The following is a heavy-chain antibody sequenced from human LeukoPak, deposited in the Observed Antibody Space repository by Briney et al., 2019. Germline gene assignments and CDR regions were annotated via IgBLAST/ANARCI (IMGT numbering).Heavy chain of an antibody. CDR2: MNPNSGNT. V-gene: IGHV1-8*01. CDR3: ARRYSSGWYGFDY. D-gene: IGHD6-19*01. J-gene: IGHJ4*02. CDR1: GYTYTSYD. Sequence: ASVRVSCKASGYTYTSYDINWVRQATGQGLEWMGWMNPNSGNTGYAQKFQGRVTMTRNTSISTAYMELSSLRSEDTAVYYCARRYSSGWYGFDYWGQGTLVTVSS.